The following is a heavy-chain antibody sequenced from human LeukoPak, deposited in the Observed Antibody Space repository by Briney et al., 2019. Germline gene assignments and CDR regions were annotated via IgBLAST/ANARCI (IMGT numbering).Heavy chain of an antibody. J-gene: IGHJ5*02. Sequence: SQTLSLTCTVSGGSITSGNYYWSWIRQPAGKGLEWIGRIYASGNTNYNPSLKSPVTISVDTSKTQFSLRLSSVTAADTAVYYCARGFDPWGQGTLVTVSS. CDR3: ARGFDP. CDR2: IYASGNT. CDR1: GGSITSGNYY. V-gene: IGHV4-61*02.